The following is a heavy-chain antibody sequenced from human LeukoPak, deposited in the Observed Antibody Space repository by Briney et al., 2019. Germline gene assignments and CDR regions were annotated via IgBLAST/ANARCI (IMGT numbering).Heavy chain of an antibody. D-gene: IGHD2-15*01. J-gene: IGHJ6*03. CDR2: IYYSWST. Sequence: SETLSLTCTVSGGSISSYYWSWIRQTPGKGLEWIGYIYYSWSTNFNPSLKSRVTISVDTSKNQFSLKMSSVTAADTAVYYGARATPIGYCSGGSCYSLAMDVWGKGTTVTISS. V-gene: IGHV4-59*01. CDR3: ARATPIGYCSGGSCYSLAMDV. CDR1: GGSISSYY.